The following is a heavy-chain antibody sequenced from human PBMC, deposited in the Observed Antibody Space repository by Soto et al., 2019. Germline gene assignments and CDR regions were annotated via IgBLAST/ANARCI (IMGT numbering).Heavy chain of an antibody. CDR3: AKLVIGYCSGNTCDDY. V-gene: IGHV3-30*18. CDR1: GFTFSYG. CDR2: ISYDSSNK. J-gene: IGHJ4*02. D-gene: IGHD2-15*01. Sequence: VQLLESGGGLIQPGGSLRLSCAASGFTFSYGIHWLRQAPGKGLEWVAYISYDSSNKFYGDSVKGRFTISRDNSKNTPVLQMNSMRAEDTAVYYCAKLVIGYCSGNTCDDYWGQGTLVAVSS.